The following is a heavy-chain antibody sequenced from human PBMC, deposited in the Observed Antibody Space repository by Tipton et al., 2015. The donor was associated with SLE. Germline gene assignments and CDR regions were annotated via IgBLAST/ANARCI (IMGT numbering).Heavy chain of an antibody. CDR1: GFTFSNYA. V-gene: IGHV3-30*04. Sequence: SLRLSCAASGFTFSNYAMHWVRQAPGKGLEWVAVISFDGSNEYYADSVKGRFTISRDNSKNTLYLQMNSLRTEDTAVYYCARDIDYYGSGSYPIFGYWGQGTRVTVSS. CDR3: ARDIDYYGSGSYPIFGY. D-gene: IGHD3-10*01. CDR2: ISFDGSNE. J-gene: IGHJ4*02.